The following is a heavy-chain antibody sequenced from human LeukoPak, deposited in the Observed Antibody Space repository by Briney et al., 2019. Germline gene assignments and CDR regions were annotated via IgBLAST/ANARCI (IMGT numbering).Heavy chain of an antibody. J-gene: IGHJ4*02. Sequence: GESLKISCQVSGYIFTHYWIGWVRQMPGKGLDSMGIIYPADSDTTYSPSFQGEVTISADKSISTVYLQWSSLKASDTAMYYCARQSRDGSKTRGYYFDYWGQGPLVTVSS. CDR2: IYPADSDT. D-gene: IGHD3-10*01. V-gene: IGHV5-51*01. CDR3: ARQSRDGSKTRGYYFDY. CDR1: GYIFTHYW.